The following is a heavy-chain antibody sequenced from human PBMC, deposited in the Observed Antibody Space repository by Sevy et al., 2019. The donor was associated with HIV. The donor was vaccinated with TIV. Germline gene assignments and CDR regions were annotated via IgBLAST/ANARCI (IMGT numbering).Heavy chain of an antibody. CDR1: GFTFSSYA. CDR3: ASPIIVVVPAAPTIDY. Sequence: GGSLRPSCAASGFTFSSYAMSWVRQAPGKGLEWVSAISGSGGSTYYADSVKGRFTISRDNSKNTLYLQMNSLRAEDTAVYDCASPIIVVVPAAPTIDYWGQGTLVTVSS. D-gene: IGHD2-2*01. J-gene: IGHJ4*02. CDR2: ISGSGGST. V-gene: IGHV3-23*01.